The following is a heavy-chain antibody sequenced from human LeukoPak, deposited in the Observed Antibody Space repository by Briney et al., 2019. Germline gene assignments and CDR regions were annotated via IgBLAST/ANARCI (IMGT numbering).Heavy chain of an antibody. CDR1: GFPVSDNY. Sequence: GSLRLSCAASGFPVSDNYMTWVRQAPGKGLEWISVIYNGGTTKYADSVKGRFIISRDNSRNMLYLQMNSLRVEDTAVYYCARWPTLGGRGGQGTLVTVS. D-gene: IGHD3-16*01. CDR2: IYNGGTT. CDR3: ARWPTLGGR. J-gene: IGHJ4*02. V-gene: IGHV3-66*01.